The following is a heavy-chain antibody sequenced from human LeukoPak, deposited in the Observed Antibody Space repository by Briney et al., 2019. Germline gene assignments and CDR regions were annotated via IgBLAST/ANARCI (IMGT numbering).Heavy chain of an antibody. CDR3: ALIEYSSSDDAFDI. Sequence: GGSLGLSCAASGFTFSSYSMNWVRQAPGKGLEWVSSISSSSSYIYYADSVKGRFTISRDNAKNSLYLQMNSLRAEDTAVYYCALIEYSSSDDAFDIWGQGTMVTVSS. CDR1: GFTFSSYS. CDR2: ISSSSSYI. D-gene: IGHD6-6*01. V-gene: IGHV3-21*01. J-gene: IGHJ3*02.